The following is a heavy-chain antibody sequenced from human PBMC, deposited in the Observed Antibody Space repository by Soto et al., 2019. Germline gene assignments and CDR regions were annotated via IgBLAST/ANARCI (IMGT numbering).Heavy chain of an antibody. D-gene: IGHD4-4*01. CDR3: AKVQYSNYVYYYGMDV. CDR1: GFTFSSYG. J-gene: IGHJ6*02. V-gene: IGHV3-30*18. Sequence: GGSLRLSCAASGFTFSSYGMHWVRQAPGKGLEWVAVISYDGSNKYYADSVKGRFTISRDNSKNTLYLQMNSLRAEDTAVYYCAKVQYSNYVYYYGMDVWGQGTTVTVLL. CDR2: ISYDGSNK.